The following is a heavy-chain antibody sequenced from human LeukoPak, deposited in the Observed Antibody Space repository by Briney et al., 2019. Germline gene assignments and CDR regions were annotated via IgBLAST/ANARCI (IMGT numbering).Heavy chain of an antibody. CDR1: GYTFTNYG. V-gene: IGHV1-69*13. D-gene: IGHD2-21*02. CDR3: ARAGIVVVTAVYYGMDV. J-gene: IGHJ6*02. CDR2: IIPIFGTA. Sequence: ASVKVSCTASGYTFTNYGLSWVRQAPGQGLEWMGGIIPIFGTANYPQKFQGRVTITADGSTSTAYMELSSLRSEDTAVYYCARAGIVVVTAVYYGMDVWGQGTTVTVSS.